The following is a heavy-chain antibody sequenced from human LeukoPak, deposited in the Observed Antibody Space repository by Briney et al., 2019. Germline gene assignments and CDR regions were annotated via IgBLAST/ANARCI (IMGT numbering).Heavy chain of an antibody. CDR2: ISSNGGST. D-gene: IGHD3-9*01. CDR1: GFTFSSYA. Sequence: QTGGSLRLSCSASGFTFSSYAMHWVRQAPGKGLEYVSAISSNGGSTYYADSVKGRFTISRDNSKNTLYLQMSSLRAEDTAVYYCVKERQAERYFDWLQTTSFDYWGQGTLVTVSS. V-gene: IGHV3-64D*06. J-gene: IGHJ4*02. CDR3: VKERQAERYFDWLQTTSFDY.